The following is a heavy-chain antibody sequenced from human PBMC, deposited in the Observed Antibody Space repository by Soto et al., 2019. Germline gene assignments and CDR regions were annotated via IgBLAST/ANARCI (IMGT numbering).Heavy chain of an antibody. V-gene: IGHV4-31*03. CDR2: IYYSGST. Sequence: PSETLSLTCTVSGGSISSGGYYWSWIRQHPGKGLEWIGYIYYSGSTYYNPSLKSRVTISVDTSKNQFSLKLSSVTAADTAVYYCARTPRYYYDSSGEFDYWGQGTLVTVSS. D-gene: IGHD3-22*01. CDR1: GGSISSGGYY. J-gene: IGHJ4*02. CDR3: ARTPRYYYDSSGEFDY.